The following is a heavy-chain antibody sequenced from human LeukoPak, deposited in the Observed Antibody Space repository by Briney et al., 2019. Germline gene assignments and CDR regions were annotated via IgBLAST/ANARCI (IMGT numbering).Heavy chain of an antibody. Sequence: GGSLRLSCAASGFTFSSYAMSLVRQAPGKGLEWVSAISGSGGSTYYADSVKGRFTISRDNSKNTLYLQMNSLRAEDTAVYYCAKVRASKGYYYYGMDVWGQGTTVTVSS. CDR3: AKVRASKGYYYYGMDV. CDR2: ISGSGGST. CDR1: GFTFSSYA. V-gene: IGHV3-23*01. J-gene: IGHJ6*02.